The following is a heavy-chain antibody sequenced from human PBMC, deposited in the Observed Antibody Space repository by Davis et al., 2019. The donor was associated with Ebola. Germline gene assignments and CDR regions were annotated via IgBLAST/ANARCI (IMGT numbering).Heavy chain of an antibody. CDR2: IIPILGIA. CDR1: GYTFTGYY. D-gene: IGHD5-24*01. V-gene: IGHV1-69*04. J-gene: IGHJ4*02. CDR3: ARDSGRDGYNFRFRVPVH. Sequence: SVKVSCKASGYTFTGYYMHWVRQAPGQGLEWMGRIIPILGIANYAQKFQGRVTITADKSTSTAYMELSSLRSEDTAVYYCARDSGRDGYNFRFRVPVHWGQGTLVTVSS.